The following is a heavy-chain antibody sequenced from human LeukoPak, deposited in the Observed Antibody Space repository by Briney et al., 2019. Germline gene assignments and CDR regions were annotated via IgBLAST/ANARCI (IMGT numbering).Heavy chain of an antibody. Sequence: PSETLSLTCTGSGVSISSYYWSWLRQPAGKGLEWIGRIYTSGSTNYNPSLKSRVTMSVDTSKNQFSLKLSSVTAADTAVYYCARDDSSGYVGAFDIWGQGTMVTVSS. D-gene: IGHD3-22*01. J-gene: IGHJ3*02. V-gene: IGHV4-4*07. CDR3: ARDDSSGYVGAFDI. CDR1: GVSISSYY. CDR2: IYTSGST.